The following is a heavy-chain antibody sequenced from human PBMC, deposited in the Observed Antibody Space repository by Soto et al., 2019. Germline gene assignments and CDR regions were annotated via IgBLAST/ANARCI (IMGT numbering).Heavy chain of an antibody. D-gene: IGHD5-12*01. V-gene: IGHV1-69*13. CDR3: ARGGGYSGYEGHYYYYGMDV. Sequence: ASVKVSCKASGGTFSSYAISWVRQAPGQGLEWMGGIIPIFGTANYAQKFQGRVTITADESTSTAYMELSSLRSEDTAVYYCARGGGYSGYEGHYYYYGMDVWGQGTTVTVSS. CDR1: GGTFSSYA. J-gene: IGHJ6*02. CDR2: IIPIFGTA.